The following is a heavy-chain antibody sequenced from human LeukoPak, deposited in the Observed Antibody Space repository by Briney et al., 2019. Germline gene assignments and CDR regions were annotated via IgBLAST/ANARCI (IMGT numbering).Heavy chain of an antibody. CDR2: ITGRSGST. CDR1: GFTFSSYA. CDR3: ARVIGYCSDTSCFEGN. D-gene: IGHD2-2*01. J-gene: IGHJ4*02. Sequence: GGSLRLSCAASGFTFSSYAMTWVRQAPGKGLEWVSGITGRSGSTYYADSVKGRFTISRDNSKNTLYLQMNSLRAEDTAVYHCARVIGYCSDTSCFEGNWGQGTLVTVPS. V-gene: IGHV3-23*01.